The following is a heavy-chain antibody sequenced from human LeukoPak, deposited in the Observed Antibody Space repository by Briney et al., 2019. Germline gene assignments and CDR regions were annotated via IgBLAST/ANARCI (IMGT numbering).Heavy chain of an antibody. J-gene: IGHJ4*02. D-gene: IGHD1-26*01. V-gene: IGHV3-23*01. Sequence: GASLRLSCAASGFTFSSYAMSWVRQAPGKGREWVSSISGSGGSTYYADSVKGRFTISRDNSKNTLYPKMTSLRAEGTAVYCCAKNSGGYYALGFDYWGQGTLVTVSS. CDR3: AKNSGGYYALGFDY. CDR2: ISGSGGST. CDR1: GFTFSSYA.